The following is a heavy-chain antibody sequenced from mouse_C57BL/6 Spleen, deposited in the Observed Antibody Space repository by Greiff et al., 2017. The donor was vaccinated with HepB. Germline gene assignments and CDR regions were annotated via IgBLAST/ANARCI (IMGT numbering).Heavy chain of an antibody. CDR1: GFSLTSYG. Sequence: QVQLKESGPGLVQPSQSLSITCTVSGFSLTSYGVHWVRQSPGKGLEWLGVIWRGGSTDYNAAFMSRLSITKDNSKSQVFFKMNSLQADDTAIYYCAKNPGAQTAQATVLYAMDYWGQGTSVTVSS. CDR2: IWRGGST. V-gene: IGHV2-5*01. J-gene: IGHJ4*01. CDR3: AKNPGAQTAQATVLYAMDY. D-gene: IGHD3-2*02.